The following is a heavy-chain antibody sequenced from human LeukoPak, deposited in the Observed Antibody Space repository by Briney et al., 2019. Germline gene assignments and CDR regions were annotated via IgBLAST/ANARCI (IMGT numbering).Heavy chain of an antibody. D-gene: IGHD5-24*01. Sequence: GGSLRLSCAASGITFSRYSMNWVCQAPEKGLEWVSSISSSSSYKYYADSVKGRFTISRDNAKNSLYLQMNSLRAEDTAVYYGARVSHRDPVDYWGQGTQVTVSS. J-gene: IGHJ4*02. V-gene: IGHV3-21*01. CDR2: ISSSSSYK. CDR1: GITFSRYS. CDR3: ARVSHRDPVDY.